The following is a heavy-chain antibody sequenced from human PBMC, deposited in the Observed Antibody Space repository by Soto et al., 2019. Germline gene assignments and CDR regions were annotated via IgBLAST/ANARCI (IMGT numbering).Heavy chain of an antibody. V-gene: IGHV3-48*02. CDR2: ISSSSSTI. Sequence: EVQLVESGGGLVQPGGSLRLSCAASGFTFSSYSMNWVRQAPGKGLEWVSYISSSSSTIYYADSVKGRFTISRDNAKNPLYLQMNSLRDEDTAVYYCARDSPGGVPYYYYGMDVWGQGTTVTVSS. D-gene: IGHD2-8*02. CDR1: GFTFSSYS. J-gene: IGHJ6*02. CDR3: ARDSPGGVPYYYYGMDV.